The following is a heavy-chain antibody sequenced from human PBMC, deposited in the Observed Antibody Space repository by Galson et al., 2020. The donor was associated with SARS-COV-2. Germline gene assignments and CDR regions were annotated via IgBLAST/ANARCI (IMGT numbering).Heavy chain of an antibody. D-gene: IGHD1-26*01. J-gene: IGHJ4*02. CDR3: ATDGRLSYSGTYYFYY. CDR2: FDPEDGET. Sequence: GESLKISCKVSGYTLTELSMHWVRQAPGKGLEWMGTFDPEDGETIYAQKFQGRVTMTEDTSTDTAYMELSSLRSEDTAVYYCATDGRLSYSGTYYFYYWGQGTLVTVS. CDR1: GYTLTELS. V-gene: IGHV1-24*01.